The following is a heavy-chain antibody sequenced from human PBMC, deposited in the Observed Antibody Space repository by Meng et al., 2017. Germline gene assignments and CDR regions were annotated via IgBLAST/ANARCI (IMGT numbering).Heavy chain of an antibody. D-gene: IGHD5-18*01. CDR2: ISAYNGNT. CDR1: GGTFSSYT. V-gene: IGHV1-18*01. Sequence: ASVKVSCKASGGTFSSYTISWVRQAPGQGLEWMGWISAYNGNTNYAQKLQGRVTMTTDTSTSTAYMELRSLRSDDTAVYYCARARNVDTAMGYYYYGMDVWGQGTTVTVSS. CDR3: ARARNVDTAMGYYYYGMDV. J-gene: IGHJ6*02.